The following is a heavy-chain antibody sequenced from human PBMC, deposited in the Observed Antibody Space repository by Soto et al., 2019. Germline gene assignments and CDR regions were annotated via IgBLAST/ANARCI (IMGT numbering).Heavy chain of an antibody. J-gene: IGHJ3*02. CDR2: IIPILGIA. CDR3: ATALRTLKYGLRGAFDI. D-gene: IGHD5-18*01. Sequence: SVKVSCKASGCTFSSYTISWVRQAPGQGLEWMGRIIPILGIANYAQKFQGRVTMTEDTSTDTAYMELSSLRSEDTAVYYCATALRTLKYGLRGAFDIWGQGTMVT. CDR1: GCTFSSYT. V-gene: IGHV1-69*02.